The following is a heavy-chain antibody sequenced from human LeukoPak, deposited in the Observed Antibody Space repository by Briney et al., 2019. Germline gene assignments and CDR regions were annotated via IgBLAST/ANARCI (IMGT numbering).Heavy chain of an antibody. CDR1: GGSISSYY. Sequence: SETLSLTCAVYGGSISSYYWSWIRQPAGKGLEWIGRIYTSGSTNYNPSLKSRVTMSVDTSKNQFSLKLSSVTAADTAVYYCARDRITIFGVVIYNWFDPWGQGTLVTVSS. D-gene: IGHD3-3*01. CDR3: ARDRITIFGVVIYNWFDP. CDR2: IYTSGST. V-gene: IGHV4-4*07. J-gene: IGHJ5*02.